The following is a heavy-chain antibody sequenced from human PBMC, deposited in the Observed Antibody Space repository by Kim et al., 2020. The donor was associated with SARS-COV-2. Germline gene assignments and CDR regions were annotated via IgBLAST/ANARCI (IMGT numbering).Heavy chain of an antibody. Sequence: SETLSLTCTVSGGSISSGGYYWSWIRQHPGKGLEWIGYIYYSGSTYYNPSLKSRVTISVDTSKNQFSLKLSSVTAADTAVYYCARYSYGEKNWYFDLWGRGTLVTVSS. CDR2: IYYSGST. D-gene: IGHD5-18*01. V-gene: IGHV4-31*03. CDR3: ARYSYGEKNWYFDL. J-gene: IGHJ2*01. CDR1: GGSISSGGYY.